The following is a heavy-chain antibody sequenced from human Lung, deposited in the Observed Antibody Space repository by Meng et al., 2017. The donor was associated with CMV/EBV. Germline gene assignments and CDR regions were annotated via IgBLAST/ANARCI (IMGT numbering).Heavy chain of an antibody. CDR2: ISTSSTYI. CDR3: ARAFYDFWSGIGY. D-gene: IGHD3-3*01. CDR1: GFTFNGYN. J-gene: IGHJ4*02. V-gene: IGHV3-21*01. Sequence: GGSLRLXXAASGFTFNGYNMNWVRQAPGKGLEWVASISTSSTYIFYADSVKGRFTVSRDNANSALYLQMDSLRAEDTAVYYCARAFYDFWSGIGYWGQGVXVTVSS.